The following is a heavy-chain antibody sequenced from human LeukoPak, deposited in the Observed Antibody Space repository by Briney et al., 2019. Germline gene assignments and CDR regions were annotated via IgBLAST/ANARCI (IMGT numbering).Heavy chain of an antibody. CDR1: GFTFRDYY. CDR2: MYFNSGAT. Sequence: GASVKVSCKASGFTFRDYYVQWVRQVPGQGLEWVGWMYFNSGATRYAPKFQGRVTLTGDTSINTVYMELVSLGSDDTAMYYRAREGSSASGQDWYAFDIWGQATMVTVSS. D-gene: IGHD5-12*01. J-gene: IGHJ3*02. V-gene: IGHV1-2*02. CDR3: AREGSSASGQDWYAFDI.